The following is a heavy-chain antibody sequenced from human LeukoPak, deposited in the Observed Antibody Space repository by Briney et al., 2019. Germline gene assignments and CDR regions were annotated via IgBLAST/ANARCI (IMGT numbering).Heavy chain of an antibody. Sequence: TSETLSLTCAVYGGSFSGYYWSWIRQPPGKGLEWIGEINHSGSTNYNPSLKSRVTISVDTSKNQFSLKLSSVTAADTAVYYCARGSGSWWANWFDPWGQGTLVTVSS. V-gene: IGHV4-34*01. CDR2: INHSGST. CDR1: GGSFSGYY. D-gene: IGHD6-13*01. J-gene: IGHJ5*02. CDR3: ARGSGSWWANWFDP.